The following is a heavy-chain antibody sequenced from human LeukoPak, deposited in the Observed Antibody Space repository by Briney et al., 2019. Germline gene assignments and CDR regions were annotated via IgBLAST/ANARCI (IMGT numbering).Heavy chain of an antibody. V-gene: IGHV4-34*01. CDR3: ARSRTVSDAFDI. CDR1: GGSISDYY. D-gene: IGHD4-17*01. J-gene: IGHJ3*02. Sequence: PSETLSLTCTVSGGSISDYYWSWIRQPPGKGLEWIGEINHSGSTNYNPSLKSRVTISVDTSKNQFSLKLSSVTAADTAVYYCARSRTVSDAFDIWGQGTMVTVSS. CDR2: INHSGST.